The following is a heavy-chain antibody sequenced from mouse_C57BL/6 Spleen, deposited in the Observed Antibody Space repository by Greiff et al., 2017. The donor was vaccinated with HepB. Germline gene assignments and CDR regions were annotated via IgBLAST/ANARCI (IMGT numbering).Heavy chain of an antibody. V-gene: IGHV5-4*01. CDR1: GFTFSSYA. CDR2: ISDGGSYT. CDR3: ARGISHYYGSSLYYFDY. J-gene: IGHJ2*01. D-gene: IGHD1-1*01. Sequence: EVQLQESGGGLVKPGGSLKLSCAASGFTFSSYAMSWVRQTPEKRLEWVATISDGGSYTYYPDNVKGRFTISRDNAKNNLYLQMSHLKSEDTAMYYCARGISHYYGSSLYYFDYWGQGTTLTVSS.